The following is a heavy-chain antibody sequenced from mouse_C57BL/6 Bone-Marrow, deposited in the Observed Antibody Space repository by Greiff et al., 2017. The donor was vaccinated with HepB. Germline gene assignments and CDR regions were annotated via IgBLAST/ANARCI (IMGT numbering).Heavy chain of an antibody. J-gene: IGHJ4*01. Sequence: VKLMESGPGLVQPSQSLSITCTVSGFSLTSYGVHWVRQSPGKGLEWLGVIWSGGSTDYNAAFISRLSISKDNSKSQVFFKMNSLQADDTAIYYCARKADYGPYAMDYWGQGTSVTVSS. V-gene: IGHV2-2*01. CDR2: IWSGGST. CDR1: GFSLTSYG. D-gene: IGHD1-1*02. CDR3: ARKADYGPYAMDY.